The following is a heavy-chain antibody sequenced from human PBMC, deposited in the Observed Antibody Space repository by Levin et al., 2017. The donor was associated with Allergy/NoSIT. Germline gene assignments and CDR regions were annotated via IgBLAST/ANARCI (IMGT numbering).Heavy chain of an antibody. D-gene: IGHD2-15*01. CDR1: DDSFSTYY. J-gene: IGHJ4*02. Sequence: PSETLSLTCTVSDDSFSTYYWNWIRQPPGKGLEWIGYIYKTGSTNHNPSLKSRVTISVDTSKNQFSLRLTSVTASDTAVYYCARRRGYSSGLNFFDYWGQGILVTVSS. V-gene: IGHV4-59*08. CDR2: IYKTGST. CDR3: ARRRGYSSGLNFFDY.